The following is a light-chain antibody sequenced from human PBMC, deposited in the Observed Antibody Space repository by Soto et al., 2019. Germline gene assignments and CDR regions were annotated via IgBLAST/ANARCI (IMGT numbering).Light chain of an antibody. Sequence: DIQMTQSPSSLSASVGDRVTITCRASQSISNSLNWYQQKPGKAPKVLIYAASRLQSGVPSRFSGGGSGTDFTLTISSLQPEDFATYHCQQSYSTPQTFGQGTKVEIK. V-gene: IGKV1-39*01. CDR2: AAS. CDR1: QSISNS. CDR3: QQSYSTPQT. J-gene: IGKJ1*01.